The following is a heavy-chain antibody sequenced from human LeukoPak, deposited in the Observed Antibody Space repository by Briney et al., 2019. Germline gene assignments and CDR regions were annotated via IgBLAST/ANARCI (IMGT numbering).Heavy chain of an antibody. Sequence: GGSLRLSCGASGFTFSNYWMTWVRQAPGKGLEWVAFIRYDGSNKYYADSVKGRFTISRDNSKNTLYLQMNSLRAEDTAVYYCAKGYCSSTSCTAAFDIWGQGTMVTVSS. CDR2: IRYDGSNK. D-gene: IGHD2-2*01. CDR3: AKGYCSSTSCTAAFDI. J-gene: IGHJ3*02. V-gene: IGHV3-30*02. CDR1: GFTFSNYW.